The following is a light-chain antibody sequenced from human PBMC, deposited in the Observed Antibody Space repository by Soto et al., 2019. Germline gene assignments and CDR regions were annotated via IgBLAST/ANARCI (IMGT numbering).Light chain of an antibody. Sequence: ALTQPASVSGSPGQSITISCTGTSSDVGGYNYVSWYQQHPGKAPKLMIYDVSNRPSGVSNRFSGSKSGNTASLTISGLQAEDEADYYCSSYTSSSTYVVFGGGTKVTVL. J-gene: IGLJ2*01. CDR3: SSYTSSSTYVV. CDR1: SSDVGGYNY. CDR2: DVS. V-gene: IGLV2-14*01.